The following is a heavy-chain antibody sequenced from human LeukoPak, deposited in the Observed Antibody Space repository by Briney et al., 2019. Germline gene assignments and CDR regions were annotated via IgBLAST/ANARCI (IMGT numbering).Heavy chain of an antibody. CDR1: GFTFSSYD. Sequence: PGGSLRLSCAASGFTFSSYDMHWVRQAPGKGLEWVSAIGTAGDTYYPGSVKGRFTISRENAKNSLYLQMNSLRAGDTAVYYCARESPAGGFDYWGQGTLVTVSS. J-gene: IGHJ4*02. D-gene: IGHD2-8*02. CDR3: ARESPAGGFDY. V-gene: IGHV3-13*01. CDR2: IGTAGDT.